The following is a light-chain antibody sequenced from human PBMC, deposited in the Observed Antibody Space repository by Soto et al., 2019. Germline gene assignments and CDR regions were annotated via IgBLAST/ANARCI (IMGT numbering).Light chain of an antibody. J-gene: IGKJ5*01. CDR2: AAS. V-gene: IGKV1-12*01. Sequence: DIQMTQSPSSVSASVGDRVTITCRASQSISSWLAWYQQKPGTVPKLLIYAASSLQSGVPSRFSGSGAGTEFTLTIPSLQPEDFGTYYCQQGDSFPITFCQGTRLEIK. CDR3: QQGDSFPIT. CDR1: QSISSW.